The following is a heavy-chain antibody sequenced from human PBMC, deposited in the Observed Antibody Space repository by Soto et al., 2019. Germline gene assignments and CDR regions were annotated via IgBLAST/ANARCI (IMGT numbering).Heavy chain of an antibody. CDR2: IYWDDDK. J-gene: IGHJ5*02. Sequence: QITLKESGPTLVRPTQTLTLTCTFSGFSLSTTGVGVGWIRQPPGKALEWLALIYWDDDKRYSPSLKSRLTIPKDTSKKQVSLTMTNMDPVDTATYYCAQILRHSGLGSERGNWFGPWGHGSRVTVSS. V-gene: IGHV2-5*02. CDR1: GFSLSTTGVG. CDR3: AQILRHSGLGSERGNWFGP. D-gene: IGHD3-10*01.